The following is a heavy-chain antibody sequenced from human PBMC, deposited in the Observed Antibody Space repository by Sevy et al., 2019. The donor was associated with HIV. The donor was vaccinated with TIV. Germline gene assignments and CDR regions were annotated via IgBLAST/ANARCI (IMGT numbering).Heavy chain of an antibody. CDR2: ISSSSSYI. CDR3: ARDLAPYQRYYFDY. Sequence: GGSLRLSCAASGFTFSSYSMNWVRQAPGKGLEWVSSISSSSSYIYYAGSVKGRFTISRDNAKNSLYLQMNSLRAEDTAVYYCARDLAPYQRYYFDYWGQGPLVTVSS. CDR1: GFTFSSYS. D-gene: IGHD2-2*01. J-gene: IGHJ4*02. V-gene: IGHV3-21*01.